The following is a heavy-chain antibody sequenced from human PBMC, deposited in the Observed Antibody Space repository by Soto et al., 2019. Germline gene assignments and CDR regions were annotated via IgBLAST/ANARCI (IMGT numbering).Heavy chain of an antibody. CDR3: ARGHVLRYFDPDY. V-gene: IGHV1-69*02. CDR2: IIPILGIA. D-gene: IGHD3-9*01. Sequence: SVKVSCKASGGTFSSYTISWVRQAPGRGLEWMGRIIPILGIANYAQKFQGRVTITADKSTSTAYMELSSLRSEDTAVYYCARGHVLRYFDPDYWGQGTLVTVSS. J-gene: IGHJ4*02. CDR1: GGTFSSYT.